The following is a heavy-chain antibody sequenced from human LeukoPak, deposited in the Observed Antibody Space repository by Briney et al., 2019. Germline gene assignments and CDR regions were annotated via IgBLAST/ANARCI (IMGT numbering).Heavy chain of an antibody. CDR3: TTTIYCSSTSCYTERGDFDY. J-gene: IGHJ4*02. CDR2: IRSKANSYAT. Sequence: GGSLRLSCAASGFTFSGSAMHWVRQASGKGLEWVGRIRSKANSYATAYAASVKGRFTISRDDSKNTAYLQVNSLKTEDTAVYYCTTTIYCSSTSCYTERGDFDYWGQGTLVTVSS. D-gene: IGHD2-2*02. CDR1: GFTFSGSA. V-gene: IGHV3-73*01.